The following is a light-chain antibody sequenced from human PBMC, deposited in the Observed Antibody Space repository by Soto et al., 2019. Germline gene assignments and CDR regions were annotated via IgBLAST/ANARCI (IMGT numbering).Light chain of an antibody. CDR2: DAS. J-gene: IGKJ2*02. CDR3: QQFDSVPCT. Sequence: IPMTQSPSSLSASVGDRVTITCQASQDIKNYLIWYQQKPGKAPKLLIYDASTLGTGVSSRFSGSGSGTHFTLTISSLQPEDIATYYCQQFDSVPCTFGQGTKLEIK. CDR1: QDIKNY. V-gene: IGKV1-33*01.